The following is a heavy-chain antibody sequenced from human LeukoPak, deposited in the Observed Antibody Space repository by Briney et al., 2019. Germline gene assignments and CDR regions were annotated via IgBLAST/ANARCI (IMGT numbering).Heavy chain of an antibody. CDR3: ARVINMGSYGRSHFDY. D-gene: IGHD5-18*01. Sequence: GASVKVSCKASGYTFTSYGISWVRQAPGQGLEWVGWISAYNGNTNYVQKLQGRVTMTTDTSTSTVYMELRSLRSDDTAVYYCARVINMGSYGRSHFDYWGQGTLVTVSS. V-gene: IGHV1-18*01. J-gene: IGHJ4*02. CDR1: GYTFTSYG. CDR2: ISAYNGNT.